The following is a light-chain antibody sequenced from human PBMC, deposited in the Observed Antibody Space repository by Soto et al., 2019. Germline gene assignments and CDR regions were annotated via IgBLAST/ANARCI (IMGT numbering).Light chain of an antibody. J-gene: IGLJ2*01. Sequence: QSALTQPASVSGSPGQSITISCTGTSSDVGGYNYVSWYQQHPGKAPKLMIYEVSNRPSGVSKRVSGSKSGNTASLTISGLQAEDEADYYCSSYTSSSSVFGGGTQLTVL. CDR1: SSDVGGYNY. V-gene: IGLV2-14*01. CDR3: SSYTSSSSV. CDR2: EVS.